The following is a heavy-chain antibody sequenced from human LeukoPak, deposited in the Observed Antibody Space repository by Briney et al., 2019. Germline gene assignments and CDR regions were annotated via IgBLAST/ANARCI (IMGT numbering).Heavy chain of an antibody. Sequence: GGSLRLSCAASGFTFSSYGMHWVRQAPGKGLEWVAFIRYDGSNKYYADSAKGRFTISRDNSKNTLYLQMNSLRAEDTAVYYCAKESRIVGATSFDYWSQGTLVTVSS. J-gene: IGHJ4*02. V-gene: IGHV3-30*02. CDR2: IRYDGSNK. CDR3: AKESRIVGATSFDY. CDR1: GFTFSSYG. D-gene: IGHD1-26*01.